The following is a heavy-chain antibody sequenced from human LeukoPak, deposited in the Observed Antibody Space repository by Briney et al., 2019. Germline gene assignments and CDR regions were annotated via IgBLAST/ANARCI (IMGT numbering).Heavy chain of an antibody. J-gene: IGHJ6*03. V-gene: IGHV3-48*03. CDR3: AKDISPYYYYYYMDV. CDR2: ISSSGSTI. Sequence: PGGSLRLSCAASGFTFSSYEMNWVRQAPGKGLEWVSYISSSGSTIYYADSVKGRLTISRDNSKNTLYLQMNSLRAEDTAVYYCAKDISPYYYYYYMDVWGKGTTVTVSS. CDR1: GFTFSSYE.